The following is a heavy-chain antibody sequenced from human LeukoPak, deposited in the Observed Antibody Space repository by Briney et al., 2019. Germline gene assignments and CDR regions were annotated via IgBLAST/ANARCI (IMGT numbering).Heavy chain of an antibody. CDR2: ISGSGDST. Sequence: GGTLRLSCAASGFTFRSYGMTWVRQAPGKGLEWVSAISGSGDSTYYADSVKGRFTISRDNSRNTLYLQMNSLRAGDTAVYYCAKSFRSTSLDYWGQGTLVTVSS. CDR1: GFTFRSYG. D-gene: IGHD2-2*01. CDR3: AKSFRSTSLDY. J-gene: IGHJ4*02. V-gene: IGHV3-23*01.